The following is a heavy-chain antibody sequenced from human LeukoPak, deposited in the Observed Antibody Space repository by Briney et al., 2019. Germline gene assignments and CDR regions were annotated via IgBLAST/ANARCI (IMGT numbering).Heavy chain of an antibody. Sequence: GASVKVSCKASGYTFTSYDISWVRQATGQGLEWMGWMNPNSGNTGYAQKFQGRVTMTRNTSISTAYMELSSLRSEDTAVYYCARVPQGESSSWHEYYYYYGMDVWGQGTTVTVSS. CDR3: ARVPQGESSSWHEYYYYYGMDV. V-gene: IGHV1-8*01. D-gene: IGHD6-13*01. CDR1: GYTFTSYD. J-gene: IGHJ6*02. CDR2: MNPNSGNT.